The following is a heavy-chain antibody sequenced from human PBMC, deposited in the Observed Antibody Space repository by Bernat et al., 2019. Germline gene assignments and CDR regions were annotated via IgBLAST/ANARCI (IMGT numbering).Heavy chain of an antibody. J-gene: IGHJ6*03. V-gene: IGHV3-11*06. CDR2: ISSSSSYT. D-gene: IGHD6-13*01. CDR1: GFTFSDYY. CDR3: ARVGRGSSWSYYYYYMDV. Sequence: QVQLVESGGGLVKPGGSLRLSCAASGFTFSDYYMSWIRQAPGKGLEWVSYISSSSSYTNYADSVKGRFTISRDNAKNSLYLQMNSLRAEDTAVYYCARVGRGSSWSYYYYYMDVWGKGTTVTVS.